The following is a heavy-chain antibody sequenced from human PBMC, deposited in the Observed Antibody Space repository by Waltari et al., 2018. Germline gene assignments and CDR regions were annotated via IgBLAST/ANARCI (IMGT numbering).Heavy chain of an antibody. CDR2: ITWNSGIL. J-gene: IGHJ4*02. D-gene: IGHD6-13*01. V-gene: IGHV3-9*01. Sequence: LEWVSGITWNSGILDYADSVKGRFTIYRDNTKNSLYLQMNSLRPEDTALYYCAKDIGSAAGSPFDYWGQGTLVTVSS. CDR3: AKDIGSAAGSPFDY.